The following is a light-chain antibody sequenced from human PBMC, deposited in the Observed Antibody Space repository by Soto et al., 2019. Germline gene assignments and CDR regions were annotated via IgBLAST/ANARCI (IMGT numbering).Light chain of an antibody. V-gene: IGKV3-20*01. CDR3: QFRTT. CDR2: GAS. CDR1: QSVSSAS. Sequence: EIVLTQSPGTLSLPPGERATLSCRASQSVSSASLVWYQQRPGQTPRLLIYGASRRATGIPDRFSGSGSGTDFTLTISRLEPEDFAVYYCQFRTTFDQGTRVEI. J-gene: IGKJ1*01.